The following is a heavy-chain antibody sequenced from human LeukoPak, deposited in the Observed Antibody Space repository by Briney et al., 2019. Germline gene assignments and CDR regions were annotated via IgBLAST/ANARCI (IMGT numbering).Heavy chain of an antibody. CDR3: ARDRDYSSSWHLPYHYYNGMDV. J-gene: IGHJ6*02. CDR2: TYYRSKWYN. Sequence: SQTLSLTCAISGDSVSSNSAAWNWIRQSPSRGLEWLGRTYYRSKWYNDYAVSVKSRITINPDTSRNQFSLQLNSVTPEDTAVYYCARDRDYSSSWHLPYHYYNGMDVWGQGTTVTVSS. CDR1: GDSVSSNSAA. D-gene: IGHD6-13*01. V-gene: IGHV6-1*01.